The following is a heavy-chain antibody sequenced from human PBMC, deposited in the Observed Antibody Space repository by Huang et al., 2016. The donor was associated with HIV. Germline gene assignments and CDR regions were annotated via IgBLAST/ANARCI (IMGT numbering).Heavy chain of an antibody. CDR3: ARVDAAANMMGVDL. CDR2: ISSDGNYI. D-gene: IGHD2-2*01. V-gene: IGHV3-21*02. J-gene: IGHJ4*02. CDR1: GFDFSDYG. Sequence: EVRLVESGGGLVHPGGSLRLSCVVSGFDFSDYGMNWVRQNLGKGREWVASISSDGNYIYYSDSVRGRFTIFRDNAKKSVSLQMNILGAEDTAVYFCARVDAAANMMGVDLWGRGSLVTVSS.